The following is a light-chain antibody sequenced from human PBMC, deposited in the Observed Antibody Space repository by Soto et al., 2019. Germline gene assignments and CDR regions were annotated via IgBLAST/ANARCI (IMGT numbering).Light chain of an antibody. CDR3: PQSSGSLFP. J-gene: IGKJ3*01. V-gene: IGKV3D-15*01. Sequence: EIVMTQSPTILSVSPGERATLCCRATQSVSSNLAWYPPTPGQAPRLLSYGVYTRAPGIPARFRGSGAGTDFTLTINRLEPEDAAVYYCPQSSGSLFPFGPGTKVDLK. CDR1: QSVSSN. CDR2: GVY.